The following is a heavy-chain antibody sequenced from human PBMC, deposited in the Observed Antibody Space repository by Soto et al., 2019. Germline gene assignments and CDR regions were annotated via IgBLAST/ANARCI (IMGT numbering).Heavy chain of an antibody. CDR3: TKSEAGVGGNAHLAY. J-gene: IGHJ4*02. Sequence: QVQLVESGGGVVQPGRSLRLSCAASGFTFSSYAMHWVRQAPGKGLEWVAVIWYAGSSKYYADSVKGRFTIPRNNTTNTVSLHMSSLRAEDTAVYYCTKSEAGVGGNAHLAYWGQGTLVTVSP. CDR1: GFTFSSYA. D-gene: IGHD2-15*01. V-gene: IGHV3-33*03. CDR2: IWYAGSSK.